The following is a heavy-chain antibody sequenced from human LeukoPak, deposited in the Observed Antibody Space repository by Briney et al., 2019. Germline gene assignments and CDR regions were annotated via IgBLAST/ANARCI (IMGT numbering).Heavy chain of an antibody. J-gene: IGHJ6*02. CDR2: IYTSGST. Sequence: PSETLSLTCTVSGGSISSYYWSWIRQPAGKGLEWIGRIYTSGSTNYNPSLKSRVTMSVDTSKNQFSLKLSSVTAADTAVYYCARDDPIEVPYYYYGMDVWGQGTTVTVSS. CDR3: ARDDPIEVPYYYYGMDV. CDR1: GGSISSYY. V-gene: IGHV4-4*07. D-gene: IGHD3-10*01.